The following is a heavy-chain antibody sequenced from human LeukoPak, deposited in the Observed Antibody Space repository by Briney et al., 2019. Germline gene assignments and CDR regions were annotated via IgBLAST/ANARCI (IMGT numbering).Heavy chain of an antibody. V-gene: IGHV4-38-2*01. D-gene: IGHD3-10*01. Sequence: SETLSLTCALSGYSISSGYYWGWIRQPPGKGLEWIGSIYHSGSTYYNPSVKSRVTISVDTSKNQFSLKRSSVTAADTAVYYCARRSSGSGGDYGGQGTLVTVSS. CDR1: GYSISSGYY. J-gene: IGHJ4*02. CDR2: IYHSGST. CDR3: ARRSSGSGGDY.